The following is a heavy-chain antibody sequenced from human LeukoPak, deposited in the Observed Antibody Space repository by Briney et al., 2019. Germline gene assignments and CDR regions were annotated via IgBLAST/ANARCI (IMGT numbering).Heavy chain of an antibody. CDR1: GFTFDNYA. Sequence: PGGSLRLSCAASGFTFDNYAMHWVRQAPGKGLEWVSGISWNSRSIGYADSVRGRFAMSRDNSKNTLYLQMNSLRAEDTAVYYCAKPSTITPPHYFDYWGQGTLVTVSS. J-gene: IGHJ4*02. V-gene: IGHV3-9*01. CDR2: ISWNSRSI. D-gene: IGHD1-14*01. CDR3: AKPSTITPPHYFDY.